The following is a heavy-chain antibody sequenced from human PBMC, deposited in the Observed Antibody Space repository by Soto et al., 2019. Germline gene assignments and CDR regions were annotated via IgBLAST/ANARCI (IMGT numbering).Heavy chain of an antibody. Sequence: PSETLSLTCTVSGGSISSYYWSWIRQPPGKGLEWIGYIYYSGSTNYNPSLKSRVTISVDTSKNQFSLKLSSVTAADTAVYYCARDLGYNWNYVGWGDCYYYGMDVWGQGTTVTVSS. CDR2: IYYSGST. CDR1: GGSISSYY. V-gene: IGHV4-59*01. D-gene: IGHD1-7*01. CDR3: ARDLGYNWNYVGWGDCYYYGMDV. J-gene: IGHJ6*02.